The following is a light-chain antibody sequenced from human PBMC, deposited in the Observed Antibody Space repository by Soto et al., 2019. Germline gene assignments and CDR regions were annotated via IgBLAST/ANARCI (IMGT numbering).Light chain of an antibody. CDR3: QQYNNWPLT. Sequence: EVVMTQSPATLSVSPGERATLSCRASQSISSNLAWYQQKLGQAPRLLIYGASARATGIPARISGNGSGTEFSLTISSLQSEDFAVYYCQQYNNWPLTFGGGTKV. CDR2: GAS. CDR1: QSISSN. J-gene: IGKJ4*01. V-gene: IGKV3-15*01.